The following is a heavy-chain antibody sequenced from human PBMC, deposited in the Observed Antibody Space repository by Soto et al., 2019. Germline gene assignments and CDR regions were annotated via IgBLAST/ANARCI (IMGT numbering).Heavy chain of an antibody. Sequence: PSETLSLTCTVSGGSISSGGYYWSWIRQHPGKGLEWIGYIYYSGSTYYNPSLKSRVTISVDTSKNQFSLKLSSVTAADTAVYYCARDKVEVYLVLGYFDYWGQGTLVTVSS. CDR2: IYYSGST. CDR1: GGSISSGGYY. J-gene: IGHJ4*02. V-gene: IGHV4-31*03. D-gene: IGHD2-15*01. CDR3: ARDKVEVYLVLGYFDY.